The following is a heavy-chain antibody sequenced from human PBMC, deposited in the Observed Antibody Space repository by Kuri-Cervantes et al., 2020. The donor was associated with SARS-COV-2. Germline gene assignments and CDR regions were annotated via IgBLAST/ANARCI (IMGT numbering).Heavy chain of an antibody. D-gene: IGHD2-2*01. Sequence: ASVKVSCKASGYTFTSYGISWVRQAPGQGLEWMGWISAYNGNTNYAQKLQGRVTMTTDTSTSTAYMELRSLRSDDTAVYYCARGDIHLGYCSSTSCAYYFDYWGQGTPVTVSS. CDR2: ISAYNGNT. CDR3: ARGDIHLGYCSSTSCAYYFDY. CDR1: GYTFTSYG. J-gene: IGHJ4*02. V-gene: IGHV1-18*01.